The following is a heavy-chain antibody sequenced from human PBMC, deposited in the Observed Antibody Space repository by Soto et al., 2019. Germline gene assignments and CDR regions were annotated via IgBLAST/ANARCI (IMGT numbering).Heavy chain of an antibody. D-gene: IGHD3-3*01. Sequence: PGESLKISCKGAGYNFAGYWIAWVRQMPGKGLELMGIIYPSDSDTRYRPSFQGQVTISADKSISSAYLQWSSLRASDTAMYYCARGGVSTRTFDYWGQGTPVTVSS. CDR2: IYPSDSDT. CDR3: ARGGVSTRTFDY. V-gene: IGHV5-51*01. CDR1: GYNFAGYW. J-gene: IGHJ4*02.